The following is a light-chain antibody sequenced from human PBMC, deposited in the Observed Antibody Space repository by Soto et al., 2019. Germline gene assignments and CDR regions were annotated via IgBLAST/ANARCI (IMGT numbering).Light chain of an antibody. J-gene: IGKJ1*01. Sequence: DIQLIQSLSFLSASVGDRVRISCRASQNIKSWLAWYQQKPGKAPKVLIYDASSLESGVPSRFSGSGSGTEFTLTISSLQPDDFATYYCQQYNSYSTFGQGTKVDIK. CDR3: QQYNSYST. CDR1: QNIKSW. CDR2: DAS. V-gene: IGKV1-5*01.